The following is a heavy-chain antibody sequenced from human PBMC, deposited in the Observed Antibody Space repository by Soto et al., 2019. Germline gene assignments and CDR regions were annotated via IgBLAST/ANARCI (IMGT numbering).Heavy chain of an antibody. D-gene: IGHD2-15*01. Sequence: QVQLVQSGAEVKKPGASVKVSCKASGYTFTGHYMHWVRQAPGQGLEWMGWINPNTGGTNYAQKFQGWVTMTRDTSTSTSDMALSRLTSDGTAVYYCARAGRWTTGGSSPSPWGQGTLVTVSS. CDR2: INPNTGGT. CDR1: GYTFTGHY. J-gene: IGHJ5*02. CDR3: ARAGRWTTGGSSPSP. V-gene: IGHV1-2*04.